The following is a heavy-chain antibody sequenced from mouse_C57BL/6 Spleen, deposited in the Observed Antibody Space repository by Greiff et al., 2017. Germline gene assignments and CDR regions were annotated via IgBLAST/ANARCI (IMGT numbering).Heavy chain of an antibody. CDR1: GFTFSSYG. CDR3: ARQTYYGPYWYFDV. D-gene: IGHD2-10*01. CDR2: ISSGGSYT. Sequence: EVQLVESGGDLVKPGGSLKLSCAASGFTFSSYGMSWVRQTPDKRLEWVATISSGGSYTYYPDSVKGRFTISRDNAKNTLYLQMSSLKSEDTAMYYCARQTYYGPYWYFDVWGTGTTVTVSS. V-gene: IGHV5-6*01. J-gene: IGHJ1*03.